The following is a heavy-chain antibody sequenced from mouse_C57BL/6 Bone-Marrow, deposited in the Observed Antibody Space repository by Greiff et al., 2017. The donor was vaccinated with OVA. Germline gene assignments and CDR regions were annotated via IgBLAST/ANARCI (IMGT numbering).Heavy chain of an antibody. Sequence: QVQLQQSGPGLVQPSQSLSITCTVSGFSLTSYGVHWVRQSPGKGLEWLGVIWGGGSTDYNPAFISRLNISKDNSKSKVFFKMNSLQADDTAIYYCARNCDYYGCDAMAYWGQGTSVTVSS. CDR3: ARNCDYYGCDAMAY. J-gene: IGHJ4*01. D-gene: IGHD1-1*01. V-gene: IGHV2-2*01. CDR2: IWGGGST. CDR1: GFSLTSYG.